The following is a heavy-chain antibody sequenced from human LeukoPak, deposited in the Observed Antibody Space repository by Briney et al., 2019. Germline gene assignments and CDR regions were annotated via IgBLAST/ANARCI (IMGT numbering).Heavy chain of an antibody. J-gene: IGHJ3*02. D-gene: IGHD2-2*01. CDR3: ASPCSSTSCYAGAGAFDI. CDR1: GGSISSGDYY. Sequence: SETLSLTCTVSGGSISSGDYYWSWIRQPPGKGLEWIGYIYYSGSTYYNPSLKSRVTTSVDTSKNQFSLKLSSVTAADTAVYYCASPCSSTSCYAGAGAFDIWGQGTMVTVSS. V-gene: IGHV4-30-4*01. CDR2: IYYSGST.